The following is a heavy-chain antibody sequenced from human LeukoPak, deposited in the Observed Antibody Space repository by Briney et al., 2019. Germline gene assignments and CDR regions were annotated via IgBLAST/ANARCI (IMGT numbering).Heavy chain of an antibody. CDR1: GFTFIDYD. CDR2: IGIRGDT. CDR3: ARGGIQVSGIDEFDY. D-gene: IGHD6-19*01. V-gene: IGHV3-13*01. J-gene: IGHJ4*02. Sequence: PGGSLRLSCAASGFTFIDYDMHCVRHGLGKGLEWVSAIGIRGDTHYSGSVKGRFTISRENAESSLYLQMNSLRAEDTAVYYCARGGIQVSGIDEFDYWGQGTLVTVSS.